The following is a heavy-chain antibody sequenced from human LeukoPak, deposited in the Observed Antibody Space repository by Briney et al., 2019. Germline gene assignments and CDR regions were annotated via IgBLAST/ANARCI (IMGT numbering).Heavy chain of an antibody. CDR1: GFTFDDYA. J-gene: IGHJ4*02. CDR3: ARDSVPDY. CDR2: ISWNSGSI. D-gene: IGHD6-6*01. Sequence: GRSLRLSCAASGFTFDDYAMHWVRQAPGKGLEWVSGISWNSGSIGYADSVKGRFTISRDNSKNTLYLQMNSLRGEDTAVYYCARDSVPDYWGQGTLVTVTS. V-gene: IGHV3-9*01.